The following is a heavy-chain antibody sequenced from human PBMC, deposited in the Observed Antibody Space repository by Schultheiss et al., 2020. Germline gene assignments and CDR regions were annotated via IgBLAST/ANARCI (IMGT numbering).Heavy chain of an antibody. CDR1: GGSISSSSYY. V-gene: IGHV4-39*01. D-gene: IGHD6-19*01. Sequence: SETLSLTCTVSGGSISSSSYYWGWIRQPAGKGLEWIGRIYTSGTTYYNPSLRSRVTISVDTSKNQFSLKLSSVTAADTAVYYCARIGGSGWAVNAFDIWGQGTMVTVSS. J-gene: IGHJ3*02. CDR3: ARIGGSGWAVNAFDI. CDR2: IYTSGTT.